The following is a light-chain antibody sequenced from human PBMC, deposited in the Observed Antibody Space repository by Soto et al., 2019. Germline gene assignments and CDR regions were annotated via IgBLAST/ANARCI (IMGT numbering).Light chain of an antibody. CDR1: QSIHTN. CDR2: GGS. J-gene: IGKJ1*01. CDR3: QQYNNWPRT. V-gene: IGKV3-15*01. Sequence: ETVMTQSEATLSVSPGERATLSCRASQSIHTNFAWYQQKPGQPPSLLIYGGSTRVTGIPTRFSGSGSGTEFTLTLSRLQSEDVAVYFCQQYNNWPRTFGQGTKVEIK.